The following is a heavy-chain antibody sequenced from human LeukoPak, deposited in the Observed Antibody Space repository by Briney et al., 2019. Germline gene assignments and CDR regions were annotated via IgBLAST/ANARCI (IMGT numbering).Heavy chain of an antibody. D-gene: IGHD3-22*01. J-gene: IGHJ4*02. CDR3: ARGGGYHDRSAKYFIRPPEY. CDR2: MNPNSGNT. CDR1: GYTFTSYD. V-gene: IGHV1-8*01. Sequence: GASVNVSCKASGYTFTSYDINWVRQATGQGLEWMGWMNPNSGNTGYAQKFQGRVTMTRNTSISTAYMELSSLRSEDTAVYYCARGGGYHDRSAKYFIRPPEYWGQGTLVTVSS.